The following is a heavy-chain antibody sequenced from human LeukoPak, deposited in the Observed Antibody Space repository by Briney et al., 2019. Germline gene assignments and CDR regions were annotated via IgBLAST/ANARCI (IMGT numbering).Heavy chain of an antibody. J-gene: IGHJ3*02. CDR2: ISGSGGST. CDR1: GFTFSSYA. Sequence: GGSLRLSCAASGFTFSSYAMSWVRQAPGKGLEWVSAISGSGGSTYYADSVKGRFTISRDNSKNTLYLQMNSLRAEDTAVYCCAKCDSSPPGAFDIWGQGTMVTVSS. V-gene: IGHV3-23*01. D-gene: IGHD6-13*01. CDR3: AKCDSSPPGAFDI.